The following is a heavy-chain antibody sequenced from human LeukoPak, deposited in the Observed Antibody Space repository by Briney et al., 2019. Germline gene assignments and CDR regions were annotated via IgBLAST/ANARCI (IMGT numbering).Heavy chain of an antibody. D-gene: IGHD1-26*01. V-gene: IGHV4-59*08. J-gene: IGHJ4*02. CDR1: GGSLSGYY. Sequence: SETLSLTCAVSGGSLSGYYWSWIRQPPGRALEWVGYIFYSGSTNYNPSLKSRVTILVDTSKNQFSLKLSSVTAADTAVYYCARHTEGALLNLDYWGQGTLVTVSS. CDR3: ARHTEGALLNLDY. CDR2: IFYSGST.